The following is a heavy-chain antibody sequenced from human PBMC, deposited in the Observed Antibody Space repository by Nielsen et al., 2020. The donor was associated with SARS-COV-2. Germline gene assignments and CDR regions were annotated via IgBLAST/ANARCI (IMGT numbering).Heavy chain of an antibody. CDR2: TYYRSKWYN. J-gene: IGHJ4*02. CDR1: GGSVSSNSAA. D-gene: IGHD6-19*01. V-gene: IGHV6-1*01. CDR3: ASSCPKVDSSGWYVGFDY. Sequence: SETLSLTCAISGGSVSSNSAAWNWIRQSPSRGLEWLGRTYYRSKWYNDYAVSVKSRITINPDTSKNQFSLQLNSVTPEDTAVYYCASSCPKVDSSGWYVGFDYWGQGTLVTVSS.